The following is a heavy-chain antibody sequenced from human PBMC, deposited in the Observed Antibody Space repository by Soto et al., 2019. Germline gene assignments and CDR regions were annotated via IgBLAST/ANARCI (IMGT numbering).Heavy chain of an antibody. CDR3: ARASTDSSGYYYSYYYYGMDV. J-gene: IGHJ6*02. D-gene: IGHD3-22*01. CDR1: GFTFSSYE. CDR2: ISSSGSTI. Sequence: SLRLSCAASGFTFSSYEMNRVRLAPAEGLEWVSYISSSGSTIYYADSVKGRFTISTDNAKNSLYLQMNSLRAQDTAVYYCARASTDSSGYYYSYYYYGMDVWGQGT. V-gene: IGHV3-48*03.